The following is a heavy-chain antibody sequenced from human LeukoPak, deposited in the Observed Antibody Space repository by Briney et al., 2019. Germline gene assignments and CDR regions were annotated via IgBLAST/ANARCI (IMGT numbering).Heavy chain of an antibody. J-gene: IGHJ4*02. CDR1: GFTFDDYA. Sequence: GRSLRLSCAASGFTFDDYAMHWVRQAPGKGLEWVSGISWNSGSIGYADSVKGRFTISRDNPKNSLYLQMNSLRAEDTALYYCAKDRGYSFEHFDYWGQGTLVTVSS. V-gene: IGHV3-9*01. D-gene: IGHD5-18*01. CDR2: ISWNSGSI. CDR3: AKDRGYSFEHFDY.